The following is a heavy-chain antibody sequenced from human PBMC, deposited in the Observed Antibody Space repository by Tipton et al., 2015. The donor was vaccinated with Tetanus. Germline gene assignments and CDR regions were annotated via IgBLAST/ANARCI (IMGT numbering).Heavy chain of an antibody. Sequence: TLSLTCTVSGGSISSSSYYWGWIRQPPGKGLEWIGEINHRGSTNYNPSLKSRVTISVDTSKNQFSLKLSSVTAADTAVYYCARERFNYDFWSGYRRYYYYGMDVWGQGTTVTVSS. CDR2: INHRGST. CDR1: GGSISSSSYY. D-gene: IGHD3-3*01. CDR3: ARERFNYDFWSGYRRYYYYGMDV. J-gene: IGHJ6*02. V-gene: IGHV4-39*07.